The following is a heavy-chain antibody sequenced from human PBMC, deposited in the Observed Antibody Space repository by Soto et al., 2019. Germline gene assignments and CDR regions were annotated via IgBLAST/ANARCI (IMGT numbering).Heavy chain of an antibody. CDR3: ASSTPKGLLDY. CDR2: INHSGST. Sequence: SETLSLTCAVYGGSFSGYYWSWIRQPPGKGLEWIGEINHSGSTNYNPSLKSRVTISVDTPKNQFSLKLSSVTAADTAVYYCASSTPKGLLDYWGQGTLVTVSS. J-gene: IGHJ4*02. V-gene: IGHV4-34*01. CDR1: GGSFSGYY. D-gene: IGHD3-22*01.